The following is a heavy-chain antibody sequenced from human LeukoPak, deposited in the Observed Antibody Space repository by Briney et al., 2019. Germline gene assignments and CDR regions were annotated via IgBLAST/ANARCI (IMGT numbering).Heavy chain of an antibody. D-gene: IGHD3-16*01. CDR2: MNQVGGEI. CDR3: ARDHRGAFDY. CDR1: GFPFTTYW. Sequence: GGSLRLSCAASGFPFTTYWMGWVRQAPGKGLEWVANMNQVGGEIYYMDSVKGRFTISRDNAKNSLYLQMNSLRAEDTAVYYCARDHRGAFDYWGQGTLVTVSS. J-gene: IGHJ4*02. V-gene: IGHV3-7*01.